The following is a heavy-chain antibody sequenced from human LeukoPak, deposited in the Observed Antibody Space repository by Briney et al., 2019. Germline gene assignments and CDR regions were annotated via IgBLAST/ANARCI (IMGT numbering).Heavy chain of an antibody. J-gene: IGHJ3*02. CDR1: GFTFSTSW. CDR3: ARDPYDRSGSYYAAFDI. Sequence: PGGSLRLSCAASGFTFSTSWMTWVGQAPGKGREGGANIKQDGNEEYYVDSVKGRFTISRDNAKNSLYLQMNNLRAEDTAVYYCARDPYDRSGSYYAAFDIWGQGTMVAVSS. CDR2: IKQDGNEE. V-gene: IGHV3-7*01. D-gene: IGHD3-22*01.